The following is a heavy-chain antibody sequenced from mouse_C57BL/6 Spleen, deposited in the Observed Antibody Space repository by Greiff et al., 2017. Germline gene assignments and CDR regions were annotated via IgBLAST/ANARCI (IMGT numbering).Heavy chain of an antibody. J-gene: IGHJ3*01. CDR1: GYSFTGYY. V-gene: IGHV1-42*01. D-gene: IGHD1-1*01. CDR2: IKPSTGGT. Sequence: VQLQQSGPELVKPGASVKISCKASGYSFTGYYMNWVKQSPEKSLEWIGEIKPSTGGTTYNQKFKAKATLTVDKSSSTAYMQLKSLTSEDSAVYYCARRGYGSSPCFAYWGQGTLVTVSA. CDR3: ARRGYGSSPCFAY.